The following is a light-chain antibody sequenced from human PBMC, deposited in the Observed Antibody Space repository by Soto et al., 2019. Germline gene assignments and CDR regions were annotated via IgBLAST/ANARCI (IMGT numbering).Light chain of an antibody. CDR3: QQYNSYSPLT. J-gene: IGKJ4*01. CDR2: KAS. V-gene: IGKV1-5*03. CDR1: QSISTW. Sequence: EIHVTSSPCTLPAYVRDRVLITCLTNQSISTWLAWYQQKPGKAPNLLIYKASRLETGVPSRFSGSGSGTEFTLTISFLQPDDFATYYCQQYNSYSPLTVAGGTKVAIK.